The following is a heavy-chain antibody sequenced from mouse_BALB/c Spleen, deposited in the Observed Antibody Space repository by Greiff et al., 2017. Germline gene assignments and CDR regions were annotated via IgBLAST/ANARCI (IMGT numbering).Heavy chain of an antibody. V-gene: IGHV3-8*02. D-gene: IGHD2-1*01. Sequence: EVQLVESGPSLVKPSQTLSLTCSVTGDSITSGYWNWIRKFPGNKLEYMGYISYSGSTYYNPSLKSRISITRDTSKNQYYLQLNSVTTEDTATYYCARSQYGNYGVAYWGQGTLVTVSA. CDR3: ARSQYGNYGVAY. CDR1: GDSITSGY. J-gene: IGHJ3*01. CDR2: ISYSGST.